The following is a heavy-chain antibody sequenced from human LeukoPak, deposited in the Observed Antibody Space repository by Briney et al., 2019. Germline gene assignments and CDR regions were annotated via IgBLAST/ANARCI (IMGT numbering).Heavy chain of an antibody. CDR2: INPNSGGT. CDR3: ARDRQQPSNDAFDI. V-gene: IGHV1-2*02. J-gene: IGHJ3*02. D-gene: IGHD6-13*01. Sequence: ASVKVSCTASGYTFTGYYMHWVRQAPGQGLEWMGWINPNSGGTNYAQKFQGRVTMTRDTSISTAYMELSRLRSDGTAVYYCARDRQQPSNDAFDIWGQGTMVTVSS. CDR1: GYTFTGYY.